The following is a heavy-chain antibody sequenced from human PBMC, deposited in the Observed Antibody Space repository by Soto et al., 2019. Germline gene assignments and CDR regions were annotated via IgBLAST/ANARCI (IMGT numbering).Heavy chain of an antibody. CDR1: GYTFTNFG. CDR2: ISPYSGNT. J-gene: IGHJ4*02. CDR3: ARGPGPAVIVVFPYDY. D-gene: IGHD3-22*01. Sequence: QVQLIQSGAEVKKPGASVKVSCKASGYTFTNFGISWVRQAPGQGLEWMGWISPYSGNTEYAQKLQGRVTMTTDTSTSTAYMELRSLRSDDTAVYYCARGPGPAVIVVFPYDYWGQGTLVTVSS. V-gene: IGHV1-18*01.